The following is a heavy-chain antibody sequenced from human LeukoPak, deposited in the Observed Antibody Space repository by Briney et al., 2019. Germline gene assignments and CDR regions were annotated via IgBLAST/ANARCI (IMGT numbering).Heavy chain of an antibody. CDR1: GGSLSGYS. J-gene: IGHJ4*02. V-gene: IGHV4-34*01. CDR2: INHSGGT. D-gene: IGHD3-10*01. Sequence: SETLSLTCAVYGGSLSGYSWNWIRQPPVKGLEWIGEINHSGGTNYNPSLKSRVTISVDTSKKQFSLKLRSVTAADTAVYYCARGVDYYGVWGQGTLVTVSS. CDR3: ARGVDYYGV.